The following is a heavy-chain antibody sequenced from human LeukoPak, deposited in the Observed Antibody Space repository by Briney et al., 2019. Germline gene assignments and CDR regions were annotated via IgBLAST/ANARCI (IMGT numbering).Heavy chain of an antibody. CDR2: IYYSGST. CDR3: ARGGSGSYLAALGYYFDY. D-gene: IGHD1-26*01. CDR1: GGSISSYY. Sequence: PSETLSLTCTVSGGSISSYYWSWNRQPPGKGLEWIGYIYYSGSTNYNPSLKSRVTISVDTSKNQFSLKLSSVTAADTAVYYCARGGSGSYLAALGYYFDYWGQGTLVTVSS. J-gene: IGHJ4*02. V-gene: IGHV4-59*01.